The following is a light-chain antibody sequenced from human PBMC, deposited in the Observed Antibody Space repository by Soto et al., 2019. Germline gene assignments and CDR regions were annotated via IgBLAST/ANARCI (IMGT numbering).Light chain of an antibody. CDR3: SSYAGSNNYVV. CDR2: GNR. J-gene: IGLJ2*01. Sequence: QSVLTQPPSVSGAPGQRVTISCTGTNFNIGAGYDVHWYQCLPGTAPKLLIYGNRNRPSGVPDRFSGSKSGNTASLTVSGLQAEDEADYYCSSYAGSNNYVVFGGGTKVTVL. V-gene: IGLV1-40*01. CDR1: NFNIGAGYD.